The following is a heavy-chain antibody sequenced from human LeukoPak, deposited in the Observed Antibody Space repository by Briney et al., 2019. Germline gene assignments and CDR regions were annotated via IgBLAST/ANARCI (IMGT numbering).Heavy chain of an antibody. D-gene: IGHD1-26*01. CDR3: AKGKRGTIEDFNY. Sequence: PGGSLRLSCAASGFTFSSYAMSWVRQAPGKGLKWVSTISSSGGSTYYTDCVKGRFTISRDNSKNTLYLQMNSLRAEDTAIYYCAKGKRGTIEDFNYWGQGGLVSVSS. V-gene: IGHV3-23*01. J-gene: IGHJ4*02. CDR2: ISSSGGST. CDR1: GFTFSSYA.